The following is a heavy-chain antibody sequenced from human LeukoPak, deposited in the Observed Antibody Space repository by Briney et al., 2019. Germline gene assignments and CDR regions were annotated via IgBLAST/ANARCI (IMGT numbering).Heavy chain of an antibody. Sequence: SQTLSLTCAISGDSVSSNSAAWNWIRQSPPRGLEWLGRTYHRSKWYNDYAVSVKSRITINPDTSKNQFSLQLNSVTAEDTAVYYCARGGTYLFDYWGQGALVTVSS. J-gene: IGHJ4*02. CDR2: TYHRSKWYN. V-gene: IGHV6-1*01. CDR3: ARGGTYLFDY. CDR1: GDSVSSNSAA. D-gene: IGHD1-26*01.